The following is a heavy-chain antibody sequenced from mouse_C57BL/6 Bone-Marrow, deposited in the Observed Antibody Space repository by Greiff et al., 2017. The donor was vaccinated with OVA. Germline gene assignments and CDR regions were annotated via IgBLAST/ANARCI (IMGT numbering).Heavy chain of an antibody. V-gene: IGHV2-2*01. J-gene: IGHJ4*01. D-gene: IGHD2-5*01. CDR3: ARKGYYSNYRCAMDY. CDR1: GFSLTSYG. Sequence: VKLQESGPGLVQPSQSLSITCTVSGFSLTSYGVHWVRQSPGKGLEWLGVIWSGGSTDYNAAFISRLSISKDNSKSQVFFKMNSLQADDTAIYYCARKGYYSNYRCAMDYWGQGTSVTVSS. CDR2: IWSGGST.